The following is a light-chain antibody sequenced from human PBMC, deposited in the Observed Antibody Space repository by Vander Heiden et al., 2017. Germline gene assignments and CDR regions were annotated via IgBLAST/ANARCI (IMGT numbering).Light chain of an antibody. V-gene: IGKV4-1*01. CDR3: QQDFTSPWT. CDR1: RSLLYTANNKNY. Sequence: DIVMAQSPASPPVSLGEGATISGKSSRSLLYTANNKNYLAWYQQKPGQPPQLLIYWASTRESGVPDRFSGCGSGTDFTLTISSLQAEDVAVYFCQQDFTSPWTFGQGTYVE. CDR2: WAS. J-gene: IGKJ1*01.